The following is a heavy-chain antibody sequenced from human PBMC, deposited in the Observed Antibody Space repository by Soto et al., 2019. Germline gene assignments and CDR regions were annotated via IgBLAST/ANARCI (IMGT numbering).Heavy chain of an antibody. Sequence: GGSLRLSCAASGFTFSSYTMSWVRQAPGKGLEWVSAISGSGVSTYYADSVKGRFTISRDNSKKTRYLQMNSQRAEDTAVYYCAKVGGDPVDYWGKENLVTGSS. V-gene: IGHV3-23*01. D-gene: IGHD2-21*02. CDR1: GFTFSSYT. CDR3: AKVGGDPVDY. J-gene: IGHJ4*02. CDR2: ISGSGVST.